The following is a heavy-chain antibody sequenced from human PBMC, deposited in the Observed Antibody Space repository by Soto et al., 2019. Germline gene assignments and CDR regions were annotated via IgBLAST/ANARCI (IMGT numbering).Heavy chain of an antibody. CDR1: GFTFNIYA. CDR2: ISFDGTKK. CDR3: AREDDYGYRYINYGLDV. V-gene: IGHV3-30-3*01. D-gene: IGHD4-17*01. J-gene: IGHJ6*02. Sequence: GGSLRLSCAASGFTFNIYALHWVRQAPGKGLEWVAVISFDGTKKYYSDSVEGRFTISRDNLKNTLYLQMNNLRVEDAALYFCAREDDYGYRYINYGLDVWGQGTTVTVSS.